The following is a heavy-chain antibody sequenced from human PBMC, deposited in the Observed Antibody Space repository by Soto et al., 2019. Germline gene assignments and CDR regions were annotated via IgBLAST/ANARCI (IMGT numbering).Heavy chain of an antibody. Sequence: SDTLSLTCAVSGGSISSGGYSGSWIRQPPGKGLEWIGYIYHSGSTYYNPSLKSRVTISVDRSKNQFSLKLSSVTAADTAVYYCARAGAARPGGYYYYGMDVWGQGTPVTVSS. CDR1: GGSISSGGYS. J-gene: IGHJ6*02. V-gene: IGHV4-30-2*01. CDR2: IYHSGST. CDR3: ARAGAARPGGYYYYGMDV. D-gene: IGHD6-6*01.